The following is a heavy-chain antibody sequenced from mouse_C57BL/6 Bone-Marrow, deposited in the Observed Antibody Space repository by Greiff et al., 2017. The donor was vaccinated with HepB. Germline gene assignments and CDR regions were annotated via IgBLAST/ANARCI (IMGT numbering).Heavy chain of an antibody. CDR1: GFTFTSYW. Sequence: QVQLLQPGAEFVKPGASVKLSCKASGFTFTSYWMHWVMQRPGRGLEWIGRIDPNRGGTKYNENVKSKFTMTVDKPTSTAYMQLSSLTSEDSAVYYCARSTVVYWYFDVWGTGTTVTVSS. CDR2: IDPNRGGT. V-gene: IGHV1-72*01. D-gene: IGHD1-1*01. CDR3: ARSTVVYWYFDV. J-gene: IGHJ1*03.